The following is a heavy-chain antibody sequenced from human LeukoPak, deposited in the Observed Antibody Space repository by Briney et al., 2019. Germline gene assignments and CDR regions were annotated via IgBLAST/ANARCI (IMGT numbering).Heavy chain of an antibody. J-gene: IGHJ3*02. CDR2: ISSSSSTI. D-gene: IGHD3-22*01. CDR1: GFTFSSYS. Sequence: GGSLRLSCAASGFTFSSYSMNWVRQAPGKGLEWGSYISSSSSTIYYADSVKGRFTISRDNAKNSLYLQMNSLRAEDTAVYYCARGPLRAYYYDSSGYYRDAFDIWGQGTMVTVSS. V-gene: IGHV3-48*04. CDR3: ARGPLRAYYYDSSGYYRDAFDI.